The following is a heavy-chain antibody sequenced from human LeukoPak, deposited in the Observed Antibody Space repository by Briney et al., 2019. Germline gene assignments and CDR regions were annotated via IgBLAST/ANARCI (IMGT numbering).Heavy chain of an antibody. J-gene: IGHJ3*02. D-gene: IGHD3-9*01. Sequence: SETLSLTCTVSGGSISSYYWSWIRQPAGKGLEWIGRIYTSGSTNYNPSLKSRVTMSVDTSKNQFSLKLSSVTAADTAVYYCARRDYDILTGPDAFDIWGQGTMVTVSS. CDR2: IYTSGST. CDR3: ARRDYDILTGPDAFDI. V-gene: IGHV4-4*07. CDR1: GGSISSYY.